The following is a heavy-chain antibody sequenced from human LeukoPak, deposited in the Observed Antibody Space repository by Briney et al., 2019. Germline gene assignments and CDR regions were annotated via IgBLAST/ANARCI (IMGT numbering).Heavy chain of an antibody. V-gene: IGHV4-61*02. Sequence: PSQTLSLTCTVSGNSISSGDNYWSLIRQPAGKGLEWIGRIYTSGSTNYNPSLKSRVTMSVDMSTSQISLKLSSVTAADTAVYYCARAVGGDGSGSLWGPGTLVTVSS. CDR3: ARAVGGDGSGSL. D-gene: IGHD3-10*01. CDR2: IYTSGST. CDR1: GNSISSGDNY. J-gene: IGHJ4*02.